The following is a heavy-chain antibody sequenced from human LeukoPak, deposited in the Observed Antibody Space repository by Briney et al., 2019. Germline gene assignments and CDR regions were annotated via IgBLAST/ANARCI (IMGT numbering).Heavy chain of an antibody. CDR3: ARWGYYYGSGSYDYFDY. CDR1: GFTFSSYE. J-gene: IGHJ4*02. D-gene: IGHD3-10*01. CDR2: ISSSGSTI. Sequence: GGSLRLSCAASGFTFSSYEMNWVRQAPGKGLEWVSYISSSGSTIYYADSVKGRFTISRDNAKNSLYLQMNSLRAEDTAVYYCARWGYYYGSGSYDYFDYWGQGTLVTVSS. V-gene: IGHV3-48*03.